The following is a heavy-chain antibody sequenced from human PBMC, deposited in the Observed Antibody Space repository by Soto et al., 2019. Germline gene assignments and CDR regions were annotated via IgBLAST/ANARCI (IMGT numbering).Heavy chain of an antibody. V-gene: IGHV4-61*03. Sequence: WTWIRQSPGTGLEWIGYIFHSGITDYNPSVKSRITISIDKSKNLFSLKLTSVTAADTAVYYCARDRYFYDSAGYYRTLDSWGQGILVTVSS. J-gene: IGHJ5*01. CDR3: ARDRYFYDSAGYYRTLDS. CDR2: IFHSGIT. D-gene: IGHD3-22*01.